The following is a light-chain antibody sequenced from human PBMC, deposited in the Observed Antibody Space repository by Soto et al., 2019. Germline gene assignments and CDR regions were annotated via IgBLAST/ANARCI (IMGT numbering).Light chain of an antibody. CDR2: DVS. CDR3: SSYTSSSALCV. V-gene: IGLV2-14*01. Sequence: QSVLTQPASVSGSPGQSITISCTGTGSDVGGFNYVSWYQQHPGKAPKLIIYDVSNRPSGVSNRFSGSKSGNTASLTISGLQAEDEADYYCSSYTSSSALCVFRTGNKVPGL. CDR1: GSDVGGFNY. J-gene: IGLJ1*01.